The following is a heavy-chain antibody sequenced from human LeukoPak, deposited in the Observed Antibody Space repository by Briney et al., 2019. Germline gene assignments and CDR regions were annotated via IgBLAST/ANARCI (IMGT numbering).Heavy chain of an antibody. Sequence: GGSLRLSCAASGFTFSSYAMTWVRQAPGKGLEWVSAISGSDGTIYYADSVKGRFTISRDNAKNSLYLQMNSLRAEDTAVYYCAREYFSSSPGVSFDYWGQGTLVTVSS. CDR2: ISGSDGTI. D-gene: IGHD6-13*01. J-gene: IGHJ4*02. CDR3: AREYFSSSPGVSFDY. CDR1: GFTFSSYA. V-gene: IGHV3-48*03.